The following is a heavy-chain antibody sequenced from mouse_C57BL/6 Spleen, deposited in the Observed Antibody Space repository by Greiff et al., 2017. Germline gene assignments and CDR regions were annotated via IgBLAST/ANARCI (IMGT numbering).Heavy chain of an antibody. CDR2: ISSGGSYT. V-gene: IGHV5-6*01. J-gene: IGHJ2*01. CDR1: GFTFSSYG. Sequence: EVKLVESGGDLVKPGGSLKLSCAASGFTFSSYGMSWVRQTPDKRLEWVATISSGGSYTYYPDSVKARFTISRDNAKNTLYLQMSSLKSEDTAIYYCAIHPDYFDYWGQGTTLTVSS. CDR3: AIHPDYFDY.